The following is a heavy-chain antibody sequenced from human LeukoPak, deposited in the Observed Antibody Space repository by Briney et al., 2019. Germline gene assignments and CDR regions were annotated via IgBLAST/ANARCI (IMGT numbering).Heavy chain of an antibody. CDR1: GFTFSSYA. CDR3: ARAIVATIFYYYYYMDV. CDR2: VSGSGGST. Sequence: GGSLRLSCAASGFTFSSYAMTWVRQAPGKGLEWASTVSGSGGSTYYADSVKGRFTISRDNSKNTLFLQMNSLRAEDTAVYYCARAIVATIFYYYYYMDVWGKGTTVTISS. J-gene: IGHJ6*03. V-gene: IGHV3-23*01. D-gene: IGHD5-12*01.